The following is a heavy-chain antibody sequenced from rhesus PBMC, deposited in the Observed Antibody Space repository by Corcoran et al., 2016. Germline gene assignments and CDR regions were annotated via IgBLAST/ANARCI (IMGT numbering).Heavy chain of an antibody. V-gene: IGHV3S4*01. CDR3: TRDQGQYLDWLSPYGWDS. CDR2: ISNTGKTI. Sequence: EVQLVESGGGLVQPGGSLRLSCAASGFTFSSYDMSWVRQALGKGLEWVSFISNTGKTIYHADSVNGRFTISRDNAKNSLSLQMNSLKTEDTAVYYCTRDQGQYLDWLSPYGWDSWGQGVVVTVSS. D-gene: IGHD3-3*01. J-gene: IGHJ6*01. CDR1: GFTFSSYD.